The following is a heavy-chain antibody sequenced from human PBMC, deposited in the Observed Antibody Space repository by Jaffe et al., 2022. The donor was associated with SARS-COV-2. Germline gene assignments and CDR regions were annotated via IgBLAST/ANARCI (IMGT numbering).Heavy chain of an antibody. CDR2: ISYDGSNK. CDR3: ARDHYSSDAFDI. V-gene: IGHV3-30*04. J-gene: IGHJ3*02. D-gene: IGHD3-10*01. CDR1: GFTFSSYA. Sequence: QVQLVESGGGVVQPGRSLRLSCAASGFTFSSYAMHWVRQAPGKGLEWVAVISYDGSNKYYADSVKGRFTISRDNSKNTLYLQMNSLRAEDTAVYYCARDHYSSDAFDIWGQGTMVTVSS.